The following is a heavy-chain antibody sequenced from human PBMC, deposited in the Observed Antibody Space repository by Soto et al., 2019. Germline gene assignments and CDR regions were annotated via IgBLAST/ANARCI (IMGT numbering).Heavy chain of an antibody. CDR3: ARVLYGSGSYSDY. J-gene: IGHJ4*02. V-gene: IGHV3-23*01. CDR2: VSGNSDST. D-gene: IGHD3-10*01. CDR1: GFTFSSYA. Sequence: EVQRLEPGGGLVQPGGSLRLSCAASGFTFSSYAMSWVRQAPGKGLEWVSAVSGNSDSTYYADSVKGRFTISRDNSKNTLHLQVNSLKAEDTAVYYCARVLYGSGSYSDYWGQVTLVTVSS.